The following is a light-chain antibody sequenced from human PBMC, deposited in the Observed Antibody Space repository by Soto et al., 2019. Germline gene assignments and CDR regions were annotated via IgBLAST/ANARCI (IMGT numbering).Light chain of an antibody. CDR2: LNSDGSH. Sequence: QSVLTQSPSASASLGASVKLTCTLSSGHSSYAIAWHQQQPEKGPRYLMKLNSDGSHTKGDGIPDRFSSSSSGAERYLTISSLQSEDEADYYCQTWGTGIQVFGGGTQLTVL. CDR1: SGHSSYA. J-gene: IGLJ2*01. CDR3: QTWGTGIQV. V-gene: IGLV4-69*01.